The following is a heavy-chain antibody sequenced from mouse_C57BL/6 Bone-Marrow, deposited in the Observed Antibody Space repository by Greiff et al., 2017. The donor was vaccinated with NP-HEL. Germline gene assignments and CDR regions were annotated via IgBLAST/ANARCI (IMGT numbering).Heavy chain of an antibody. D-gene: IGHD1-1*01. CDR1: GYTFTDYY. CDR2: IGPGSGST. Sequence: QVHVKQSGAELVKPGASVKISCKASGYTFTDYYINWVKQRPGQGLEWFGKIGPGSGSTYYNEKFKGKATLTADKSSSTAYMQLSSLTSEDSAVYFCARDYYGSSEGWFAYWGQGTLVTVSA. CDR3: ARDYYGSSEGWFAY. J-gene: IGHJ3*01. V-gene: IGHV1-77*01.